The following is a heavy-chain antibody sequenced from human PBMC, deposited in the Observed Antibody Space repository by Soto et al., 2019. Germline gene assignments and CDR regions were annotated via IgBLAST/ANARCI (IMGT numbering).Heavy chain of an antibody. CDR2: IFYSGST. J-gene: IGHJ3*01. V-gene: IGHV4-39*01. CDR1: GDTISSSDFY. Sequence: QLQLQESGPGLVKPSETLSLTCTASGDTISSSDFYWGWIRQPPGRGLEWIGNIFYSGSTYYNPSLKSRVTISVDTSRNQFSLKLSSVTAGDTAVYYCARRTDYGDYSDAFDVWGHGSMVTVSS. D-gene: IGHD4-17*01. CDR3: ARRTDYGDYSDAFDV.